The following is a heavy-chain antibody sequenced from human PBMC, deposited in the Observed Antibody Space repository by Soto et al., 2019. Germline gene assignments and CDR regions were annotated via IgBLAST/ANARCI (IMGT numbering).Heavy chain of an antibody. CDR1: GESFSGYY. V-gene: IGHV4-34*01. J-gene: IGHJ4*02. Sequence: QVQLQQWGAGLLKPSETLSLTCAVYGESFSGYYWSWIRQPPGKGLEWIGEINHSGSTNYNPSLKSRVTISVDTSKNQFSLKLSSVTAADTAVYYCARVDDYWGQGTLVTVSS. CDR2: INHSGST. CDR3: ARVDDY.